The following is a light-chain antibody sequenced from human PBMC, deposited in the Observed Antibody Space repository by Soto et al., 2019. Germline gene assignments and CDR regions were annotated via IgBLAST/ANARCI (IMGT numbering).Light chain of an antibody. CDR3: CSYAGSSTPV. J-gene: IGLJ2*01. CDR2: EGS. Sequence: QSVLTQPASVSGSPGQSITISCTGTSSDVGSYNLVSWYQQHPGKAPKLMIYEGSKRPSGVSNRFSGSKSGNTASLTISGLQAEDEADYYCCSYAGSSTPVFGGGT. V-gene: IGLV2-23*01. CDR1: SSDVGSYNL.